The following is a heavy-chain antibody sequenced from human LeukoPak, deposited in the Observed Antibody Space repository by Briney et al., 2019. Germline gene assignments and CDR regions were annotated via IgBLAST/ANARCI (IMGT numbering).Heavy chain of an antibody. CDR3: ARENRGSGTYDYTYYFDY. Sequence: PSETLSLTCTVSGGSISNYYWNWLRQPPGKGLEWIGYLYYNGSTNCNPSLKSRVTISVDTSKNQFSLRLSSVTAADTAVYYCARENRGSGTYDYTYYFDYWGQGTPVTVSS. CDR2: LYYNGST. V-gene: IGHV4-59*12. D-gene: IGHD3-16*01. J-gene: IGHJ4*02. CDR1: GGSISNYY.